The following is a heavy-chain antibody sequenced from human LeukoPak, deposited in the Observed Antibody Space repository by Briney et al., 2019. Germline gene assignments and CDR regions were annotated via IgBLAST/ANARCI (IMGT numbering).Heavy chain of an antibody. J-gene: IGHJ4*02. Sequence: TGGSLRLSCAASGFTFSSYAMSWVRQAPGKGLEWVSSISSSSSYIYYADSVKGRFTISRDNAKNSLYLQMNSLRAEDTAVYYCARDQFGCGGSCYEDYWGQGTLVTVSS. D-gene: IGHD2-15*01. CDR1: GFTFSSYA. CDR2: ISSSSSYI. V-gene: IGHV3-21*01. CDR3: ARDQFGCGGSCYEDY.